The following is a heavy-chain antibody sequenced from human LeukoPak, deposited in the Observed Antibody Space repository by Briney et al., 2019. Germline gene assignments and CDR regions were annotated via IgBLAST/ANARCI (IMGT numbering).Heavy chain of an antibody. V-gene: IGHV3-33*01. CDR3: ARNAYNYGGFDY. J-gene: IGHJ4*02. Sequence: GGSLRLPCTASGFTFRTYGMVWVRQAPGKGLEWVAVIWYDGSNENYADSVKGRFTISRDNSKSTLFLQMNSLRAEDTAVYYCARNAYNYGGFDYWGLGTLVTVSS. CDR2: IWYDGSNE. CDR1: GFTFRTYG. D-gene: IGHD5-24*01.